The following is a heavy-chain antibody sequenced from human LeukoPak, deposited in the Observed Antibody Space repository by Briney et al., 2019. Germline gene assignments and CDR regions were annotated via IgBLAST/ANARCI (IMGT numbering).Heavy chain of an antibody. CDR3: ARRSYGGKDFDC. J-gene: IGHJ4*02. CDR2: IYPGDSDT. CDR1: GSSFTSYW. D-gene: IGHD4-23*01. V-gene: IGHV5-51*01. Sequence: GASLQISCEGSGSSFTSYWINWVRPLPGKGLEWMGTIYPGDSDTKYSPSFQGQVTISADKSINTAYLQWGSLKASDTAMYYCARRSYGGKDFDCWGQGTLVTVSS.